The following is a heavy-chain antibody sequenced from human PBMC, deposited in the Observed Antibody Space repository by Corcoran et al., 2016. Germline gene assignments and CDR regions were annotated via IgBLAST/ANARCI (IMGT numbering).Heavy chain of an antibody. D-gene: IGHD4-17*01. V-gene: IGHV1-69*01. J-gene: IGHJ6*02. CDR1: GGTFSSYA. Sequence: QVQLVQSGAEVKKPGSSVKVSCKASGGTFSSYAISWVRQAPGQGLEWMGGIIPIFGTANYAQKFQGRVTITADESTSTAYMELSSLRSEDTAVYYCARDRRGVTTRVRVTYYYYGMDVWGQGTTVTVSS. CDR3: ARDRRGVTTRVRVTYYYYGMDV. CDR2: IIPIFGTA.